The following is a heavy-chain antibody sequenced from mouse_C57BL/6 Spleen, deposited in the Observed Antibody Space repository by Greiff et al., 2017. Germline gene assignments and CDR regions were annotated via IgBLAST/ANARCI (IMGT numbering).Heavy chain of an antibody. Sequence: EVKLVESGGGLVKPGGSLKLSCAASGFTFSDYGMHWVRQAPEKGLEWVADISSGSSTIYYEDTVKGRFTISRDNAKNTLFLQMPSLRSEDTAMYYCARGNYGSSSWFAYWGQGTLVTVSA. V-gene: IGHV5-17*01. CDR2: ISSGSSTI. CDR3: ARGNYGSSSWFAY. CDR1: GFTFSDYG. J-gene: IGHJ3*01. D-gene: IGHD1-1*01.